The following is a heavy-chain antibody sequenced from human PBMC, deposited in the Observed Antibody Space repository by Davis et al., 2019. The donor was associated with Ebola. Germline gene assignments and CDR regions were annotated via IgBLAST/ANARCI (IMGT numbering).Heavy chain of an antibody. CDR1: GYPFTDFA. CDR2: ITTNTASP. Sequence: AASVKVSCKASGYPFTDFAINWLRQAPGQKFEWLGWITTNTASPTYARGFSERFVFSLDTSVSTAYLQISSLKAEDTAVYYCARGDYWGQGTLATVSS. CDR3: ARGDY. J-gene: IGHJ4*02. V-gene: IGHV7-4-1*02.